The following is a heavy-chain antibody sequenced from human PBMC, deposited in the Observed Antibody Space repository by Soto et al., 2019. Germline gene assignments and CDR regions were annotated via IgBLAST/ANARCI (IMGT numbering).Heavy chain of an antibody. Sequence: SETLYLTCAVYGGSIISYYWSWIRQPPGKGLEWIGYIYYSGSTNYNPSLKSRVTISVDTSKNQFSLKLSSVTAADTAVYYCARDLIAARPGWFDPWGQGTLVTVSS. CDR3: ARDLIAARPGWFDP. CDR2: IYYSGST. CDR1: GGSIISYY. D-gene: IGHD6-6*01. J-gene: IGHJ5*02. V-gene: IGHV4-59*01.